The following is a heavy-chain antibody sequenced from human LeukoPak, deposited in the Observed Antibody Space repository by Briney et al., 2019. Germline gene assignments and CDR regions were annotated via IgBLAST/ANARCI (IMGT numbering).Heavy chain of an antibody. D-gene: IGHD2-15*01. CDR2: IKPDGSEK. J-gene: IGHJ4*02. CDR1: GFTFSSHW. Sequence: GGSLGLSCAASGFTFSSHWMTWVRQSPGKGLEWVANIKPDGSEKYYVASVRGRFTISRDNAKNSLYLQMNSLRAEDTAVYYCARGDSEYCSGGSCYAYYFDYWGQGTLVTVSS. V-gene: IGHV3-7*01. CDR3: ARGDSEYCSGGSCYAYYFDY.